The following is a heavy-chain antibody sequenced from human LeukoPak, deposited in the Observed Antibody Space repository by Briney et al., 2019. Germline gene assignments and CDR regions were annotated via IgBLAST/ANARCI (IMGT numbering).Heavy chain of an antibody. CDR3: ARDQGTIILGYFDY. CDR1: GFTFSSYG. V-gene: IGHV4-39*07. Sequence: GSLRLSCAASGFTFSSYGMSWIRQPPGKGLEWIGTIYYTGSTYYNPSLKSRVTISVDTSKKHFSLKLNSVTAADTAVYYCARDQGTIILGYFDYWGQGTLVTVSS. CDR2: IYYTGST. D-gene: IGHD3-22*01. J-gene: IGHJ4*02.